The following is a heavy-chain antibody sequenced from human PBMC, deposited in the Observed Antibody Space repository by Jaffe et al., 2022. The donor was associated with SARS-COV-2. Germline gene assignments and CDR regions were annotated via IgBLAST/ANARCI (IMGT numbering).Heavy chain of an antibody. J-gene: IGHJ3*02. Sequence: EVQLVESGGGLVQPGRSLRLSCAASGFTFDDYGMHWVRQAPGKGLEWVSGISWNSGSIGYADSVKGRFTISRDNAKNSLYLQMNSLRAEDTALYYCAKKGEELYAFDIWGQGTMVTVSS. CDR3: AKKGEELYAFDI. V-gene: IGHV3-9*01. D-gene: IGHD3-16*01. CDR1: GFTFDDYG. CDR2: ISWNSGSI.